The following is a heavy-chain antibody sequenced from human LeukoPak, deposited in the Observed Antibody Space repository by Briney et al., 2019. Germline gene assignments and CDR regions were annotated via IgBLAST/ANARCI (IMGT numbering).Heavy chain of an antibody. J-gene: IGHJ4*02. Sequence: PGGSLRLSCAASGFTFSACYMGWVRQAPGKGLVWVSRINPDGRTISYADSVKDRFTISRDNAKNTLYLQMNSLRAEDTAVYYCVRVAVGEYHFDHWGQGTLVTVSS. CDR2: INPDGRTI. CDR1: GFTFSACY. D-gene: IGHD6-19*01. V-gene: IGHV3-74*01. CDR3: VRVAVGEYHFDH.